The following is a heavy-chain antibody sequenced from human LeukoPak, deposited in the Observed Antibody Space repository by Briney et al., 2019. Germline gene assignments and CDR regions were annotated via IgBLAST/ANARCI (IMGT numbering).Heavy chain of an antibody. J-gene: IGHJ4*02. CDR1: GYTFTNYG. D-gene: IGHD6-13*01. CDR3: AVRNRSSWSPFDF. CDR2: ISAYNGDT. V-gene: IGHV1-18*01. Sequence: ASVKASCKASGYTFTNYGISWVRQAPGQGLEWMGWISAYNGDTNYAQKLQGRVTMTTDTSTSTAYMELRSLRSDDTAVYYCAVRNRSSWSPFDFWGQGTLVTVSS.